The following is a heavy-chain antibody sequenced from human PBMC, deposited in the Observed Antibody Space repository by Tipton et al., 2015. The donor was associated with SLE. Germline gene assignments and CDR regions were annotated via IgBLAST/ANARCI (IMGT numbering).Heavy chain of an antibody. CDR1: GFTFSGHS. V-gene: IGHV3-30*03. CDR2: ISHDGSNE. D-gene: IGHD3-9*01. Sequence: SLRLSCAASGFTFSGHSMNWVRQAPGKGLEWVAVISHDGSNEYYADSVKGRFTISRDNSKNTLYLQMNSLRAEDTAVYYCARVLTPYYGMDVWGQGTTVTVSS. CDR3: ARVLTPYYGMDV. J-gene: IGHJ6*02.